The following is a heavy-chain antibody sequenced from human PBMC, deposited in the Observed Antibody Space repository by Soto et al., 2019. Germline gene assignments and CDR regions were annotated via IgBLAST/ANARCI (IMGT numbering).Heavy chain of an antibody. CDR3: AKETGPEDY. J-gene: IGHJ4*02. Sequence: GGSLRLSCAASGFTFSTYAMTWVRQAPGKGLEWVSLISNSGDGTYYADSVKGRFTISRDNSQRTLNLQMNSLRAEDTAVYYCAKETGPEDYWGPGTQVTVSS. CDR1: GFTFSTYA. CDR2: ISNSGDGT. V-gene: IGHV3-23*01.